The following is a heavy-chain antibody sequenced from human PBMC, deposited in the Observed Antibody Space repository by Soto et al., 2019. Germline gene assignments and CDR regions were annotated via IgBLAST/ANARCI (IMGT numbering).Heavy chain of an antibody. CDR1: GFTFSSYG. V-gene: IGHV3-30*03. CDR2: ISYDGSNK. J-gene: IGHJ4*02. D-gene: IGHD6-19*01. Sequence: GGSLRLSCAASGFTFSSYGMHWVRQAPGKGLEWVAVISYDGSNKYYADSVKGRFTISRDNSKNTLYLQMNSLRAEDTAVYYCAPSGWTSKKYYFDYWGQGILVTVSS. CDR3: APSGWTSKKYYFDY.